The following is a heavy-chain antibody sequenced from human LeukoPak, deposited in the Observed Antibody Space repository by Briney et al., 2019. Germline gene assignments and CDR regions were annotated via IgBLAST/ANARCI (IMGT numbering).Heavy chain of an antibody. V-gene: IGHV3-53*01. D-gene: IGHD3-10*01. Sequence: GGSLRLSCAASGFTVSNKYMTWVRQAPGKGLEWVSLIYSDGRTYYADSVKGRCTISRDNSKNTLYLQMNSLRVEDTAVYYCAKDLVTGSLDYWGQGTLVTVSS. CDR1: GFTVSNKY. J-gene: IGHJ4*02. CDR2: IYSDGRT. CDR3: AKDLVTGSLDY.